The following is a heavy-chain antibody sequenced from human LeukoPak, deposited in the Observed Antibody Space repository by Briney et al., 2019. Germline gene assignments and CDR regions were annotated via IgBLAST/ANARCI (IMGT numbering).Heavy chain of an antibody. V-gene: IGHV1-24*01. CDR2: FDPEDGET. CDR3: ATDSRYSSSWYLDAFDI. J-gene: IGHJ3*02. Sequence: GASVKVSCKVSGYTLTELSMHWVRQAPGKGLEWMGGFDPEDGETIYAQKFQGRVTMTEDTSTDSAYMELSSLRSEDTAVYYCATDSRYSSSWYLDAFDIWGQGTMVTVSS. D-gene: IGHD6-13*01. CDR1: GYTLTELS.